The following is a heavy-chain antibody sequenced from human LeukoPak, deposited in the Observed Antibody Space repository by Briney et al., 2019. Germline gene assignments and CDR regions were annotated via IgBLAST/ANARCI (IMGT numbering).Heavy chain of an antibody. CDR2: IYHSGST. Sequence: SETLSLTCAVSGYSISSGYYWGWIRQPPGKGLEWIASIYHSGSTYYNPSLKSRVTISVDMSKNQFSLKLSSVTAADTAVYYCARVVADPDTSGYFYPWYFDLWGRGTLVTVPS. D-gene: IGHD3-22*01. CDR1: GYSISSGYY. V-gene: IGHV4-38-2*01. CDR3: ARVVADPDTSGYFYPWYFDL. J-gene: IGHJ2*01.